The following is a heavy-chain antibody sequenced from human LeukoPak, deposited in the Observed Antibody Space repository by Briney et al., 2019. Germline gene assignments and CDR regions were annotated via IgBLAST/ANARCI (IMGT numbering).Heavy chain of an antibody. CDR2: IYHSGST. D-gene: IGHD5-12*01. Sequence: SETLSLICTVSGDSISSRSYYWGWIRQPPGKGLEWIGTIYHSGSTYYNPSLKSRVTISVDTSKNQFSLKLSSVTAADTAVYYCAGLQGLRLNHWGQGTLVTVSS. CDR3: AGLQGLRLNH. V-gene: IGHV4-39*01. J-gene: IGHJ4*02. CDR1: GDSISSRSYY.